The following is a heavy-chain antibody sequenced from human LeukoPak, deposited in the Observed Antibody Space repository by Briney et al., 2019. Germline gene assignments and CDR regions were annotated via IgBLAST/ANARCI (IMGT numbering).Heavy chain of an antibody. V-gene: IGHV1-8*01. CDR2: VYPNSGNT. CDR3: ARGHYYDISGSYAFDI. D-gene: IGHD3-22*01. CDR1: GYSFTSYG. Sequence: GFSDKVSCKASGYSFTSYGSNRVRLDTGQGREWMGWVYPNSGNTGYAQKFQGRVTMARNTAIRTAYMELSSLRSEDTSVYYSARGHYYDISGSYAFDIWGQGTMVTVSS. J-gene: IGHJ3*02.